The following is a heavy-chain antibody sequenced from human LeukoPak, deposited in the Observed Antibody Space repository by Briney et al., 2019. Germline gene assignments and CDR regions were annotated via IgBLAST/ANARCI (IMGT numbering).Heavy chain of an antibody. CDR2: ISSRGVTI. D-gene: IGHD6-19*01. J-gene: IGHJ4*02. V-gene: IGHV3-48*04. CDR1: GFSFSTYS. Sequence: GGSLRLSCAAAGFSFSTYSMNWVRQAPGKGLEWVSYISSRGVTIYDADSVRGRFTLYRDNAKNSLYLQMNSLRAEDTAVYYCARGYASAWCDYWGQGALVTV. CDR3: ARGYASAWCDY.